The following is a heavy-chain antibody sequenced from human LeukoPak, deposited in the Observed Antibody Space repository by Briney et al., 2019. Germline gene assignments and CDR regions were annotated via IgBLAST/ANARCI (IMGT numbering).Heavy chain of an antibody. Sequence: SETLSLTCTVSGDSISSYYWSWIRQPPGKELEWIGYIYTSGGTNYIPSLKGRVTISIDTSKNQFSLKLSSVTAADPAVYYCARLTRLSTSPDRYYLDYWGQGTLVTVSS. D-gene: IGHD6-6*01. V-gene: IGHV4-4*09. J-gene: IGHJ4*02. CDR3: ARLTRLSTSPDRYYLDY. CDR2: IYTSGGT. CDR1: GDSISSYY.